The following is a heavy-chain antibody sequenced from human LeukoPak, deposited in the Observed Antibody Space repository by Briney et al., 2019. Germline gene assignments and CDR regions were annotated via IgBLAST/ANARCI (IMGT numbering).Heavy chain of an antibody. CDR2: ISGSGGST. J-gene: IGHJ4*02. CDR3: AKVRYSGYGADYFDY. CDR1: GFTFSSYA. D-gene: IGHD5-12*01. Sequence: PGASLRLSCAASGFTFSSYAMSWVRQAPGKGLEWVSAISGSGGSTYYADSVKGRFTISRDNSKNTLYLQRNSLRAEDTAVYYCAKVRYSGYGADYFDYWGQGTLVTVSS. V-gene: IGHV3-23*01.